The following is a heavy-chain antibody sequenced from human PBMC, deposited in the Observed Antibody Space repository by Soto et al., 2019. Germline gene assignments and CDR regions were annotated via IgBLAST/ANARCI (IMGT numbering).Heavy chain of an antibody. J-gene: IGHJ6*02. CDR1: GGSISSSSYY. V-gene: IGHV4-39*01. CDR2: IYYSGST. Sequence: SETLSLTCTVSGGSISSSSYYWGWIRQPPGKGLEWIGSIYYSGSTYYNPSLKSRVTISVDTSKNQFSLKLSSVTAADTAVYYCARRGMTTVTTTQSYYYYYGMDVWGQGTTVTVS. CDR3: ARRGMTTVTTTQSYYYYYGMDV. D-gene: IGHD4-17*01.